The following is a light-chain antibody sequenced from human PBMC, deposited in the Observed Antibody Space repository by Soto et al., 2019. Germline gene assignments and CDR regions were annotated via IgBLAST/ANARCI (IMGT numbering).Light chain of an antibody. CDR3: QQYNNCPPA. CDR2: GAS. V-gene: IGKV3D-15*01. CDR1: QTVSSN. Sequence: EIVMTQSPATLSVSPGERATLSCRASQTVSSNLAWYQQKPGQAPRLLIYGASTRATGIPARFSGSGSGTEFTLTISSLQSEDFAVYYCQQYNNCPPAFGQGTRLEIK. J-gene: IGKJ5*01.